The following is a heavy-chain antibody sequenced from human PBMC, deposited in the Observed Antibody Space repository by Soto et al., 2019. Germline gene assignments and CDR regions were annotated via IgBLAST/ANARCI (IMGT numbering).Heavy chain of an antibody. CDR1: GFTFSSYA. V-gene: IGHV3-23*01. CDR3: AKVPLRGFLEWTHTYNWFAP. J-gene: IGHJ5*02. Sequence: PGGSLRLSCAASGFTFSSYAMSWVRQAPGKGLEWFSFFVVSVVTIYSAASVRGRFTFSRNISKNTFFLQMNTLRAEDRAVFYFAKVPLRGFLEWTHTYNWFAPWGRGTWVTVSS. D-gene: IGHD3-3*01. CDR2: FVVSVVTI.